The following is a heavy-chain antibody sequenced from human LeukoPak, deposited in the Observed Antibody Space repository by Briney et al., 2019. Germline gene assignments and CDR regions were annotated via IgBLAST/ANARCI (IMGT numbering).Heavy chain of an antibody. CDR1: GFTFSNYE. J-gene: IGHJ4*02. V-gene: IGHV3-30*18. CDR3: AKHHYYGSGSYYNVYYFDY. CDR2: ISYDGSNK. D-gene: IGHD3-10*01. Sequence: TGGSLRLSCVVSGFTFSNYEMYWVRQAPGKGLEWVAVISYDGSNKYYADSVKGRFTISRDNSKNTLYLQMNSLRAEDTAVYYCAKHHYYGSGSYYNVYYFDYWGQGTLVTVSS.